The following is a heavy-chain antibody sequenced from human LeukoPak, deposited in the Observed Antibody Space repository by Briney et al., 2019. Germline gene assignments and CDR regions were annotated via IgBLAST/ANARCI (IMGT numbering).Heavy chain of an antibody. V-gene: IGHV3-21*01. D-gene: IGHD1-26*01. CDR1: GFTFSTYN. CDR2: ITSSSSYI. Sequence: GGSLRLSCVASGFTFSTYNMNWVRQAPGKGLEWVSSITSSSSYIYYADSVKGRFTISRDNAKNSLYLQMNSLRDEDTAVYYCARDPYSGSYGDYYYYYIDVWGKGTTVTISS. CDR3: ARDPYSGSYGDYYYYYIDV. J-gene: IGHJ6*03.